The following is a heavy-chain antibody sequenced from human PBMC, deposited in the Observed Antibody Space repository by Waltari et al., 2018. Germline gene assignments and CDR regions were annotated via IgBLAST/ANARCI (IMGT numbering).Heavy chain of an antibody. Sequence: EVQLVESGGGLVQPGGSLRLSCAASGFTFSNYWMHWVRQAPGKGLVWVSRSNSDGSSTTYADSVKGRFAISRDNAKNTLYLQMNSLRAEDTAVYYCARAGLPSATWPYYSYGMDVWGQGTTVTVSS. CDR1: GFTFSNYW. CDR2: SNSDGSST. D-gene: IGHD5-12*01. CDR3: ARAGLPSATWPYYSYGMDV. V-gene: IGHV3-74*01. J-gene: IGHJ6*02.